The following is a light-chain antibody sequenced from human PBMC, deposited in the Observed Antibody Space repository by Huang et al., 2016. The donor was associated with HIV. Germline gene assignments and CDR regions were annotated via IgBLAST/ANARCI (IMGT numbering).Light chain of an antibody. V-gene: IGKV4-1*01. J-gene: IGKJ2*01. CDR2: WAS. CDR3: QQYYSPPYT. Sequence: DIEMTQSPDSLTVSLGARAIINCKSSQAVLKNSNKKNYLAWYQQRPGQPPKVLMYWASSRESGVPDRCSGSGSGTDFNRTISSLQPEDMAVYYCQQYYSPPYTFGQGTRLEI. CDR1: QAVLKNSNKKNY.